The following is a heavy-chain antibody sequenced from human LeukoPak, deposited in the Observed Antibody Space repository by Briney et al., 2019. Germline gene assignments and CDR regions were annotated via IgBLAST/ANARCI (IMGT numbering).Heavy chain of an antibody. CDR3: ARDFSYDSSGYYYRGGAFDI. V-gene: IGHV4-59*01. Sequence: PSETLSLTCTVSGGSLSRYYWSWIRQPPGKGLEWIGYIYYSGSTNYNPSLKSRVTISVDTSKNQFSLKLSSVTAADTAVYYCARDFSYDSSGYYYRGGAFDIWGQGTMVNVSS. J-gene: IGHJ3*02. CDR2: IYYSGST. CDR1: GGSLSRYY. D-gene: IGHD3-22*01.